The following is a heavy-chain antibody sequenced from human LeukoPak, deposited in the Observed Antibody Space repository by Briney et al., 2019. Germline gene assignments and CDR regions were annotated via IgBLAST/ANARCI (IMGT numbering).Heavy chain of an antibody. V-gene: IGHV4-34*01. CDR2: INHSGST. CDR1: GGSLSGYY. D-gene: IGHD4-17*01. J-gene: IGHJ4*02. Sequence: SETLSLTCAVYGGSLSGYYWSWIRQPPGKGLEWIGEINHSGSTNYNPSLKSRVTISVDTSKNQLSLKLSSVTAADTAVYYCARVTSRPGAYGDHFDYWGQGTLVTVSS. CDR3: ARVTSRPGAYGDHFDY.